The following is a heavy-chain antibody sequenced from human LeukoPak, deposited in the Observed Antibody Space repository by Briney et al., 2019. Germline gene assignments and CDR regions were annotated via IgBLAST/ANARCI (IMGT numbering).Heavy chain of an antibody. CDR3: AISGSYYYFDY. J-gene: IGHJ4*02. CDR1: GFTFSSYS. Sequence: GGSLRLSCAASGFTFSSYSMNWVRQAPGKGLEWVSYLSSSSNTIYYADSVKGRFTISRDNAKNSLYLQMNSLRAEDTAVYYCAISGSYYYFDYWGQGTLVTVSS. CDR2: LSSSSNTI. V-gene: IGHV3-48*01. D-gene: IGHD1-26*01.